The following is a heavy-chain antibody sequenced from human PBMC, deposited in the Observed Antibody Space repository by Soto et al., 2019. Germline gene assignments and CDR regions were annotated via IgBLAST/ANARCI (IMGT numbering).Heavy chain of an antibody. V-gene: IGHV2-5*02. D-gene: IGHD2-15*01. CDR3: AHLAFCGGSCYYFDY. Sequence: SGPTLVNPTQTLTLTCTVSGFSLSTSGVGVGWIRQPPGKALEWLALLFWDDDDRYSPSLKSRLTITKDTSKDQVVLTMTNMDPVDTATYFCAHLAFCGGSCYYFDYWGLGTLVTVSS. CDR2: LFWDDDD. CDR1: GFSLSTSGVG. J-gene: IGHJ4*02.